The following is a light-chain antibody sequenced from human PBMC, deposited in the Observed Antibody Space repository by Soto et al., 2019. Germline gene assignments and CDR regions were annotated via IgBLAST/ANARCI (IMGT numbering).Light chain of an antibody. CDR2: DNS. Sequence: QSVLTQPPSVSGAPGQRVTISCTGSSSNIGSLYDVHWYQQLPGTAPKLLIYDNSNRPSGVPDRFSGSKSGTSASLAITGLQAEDEADYYCCSYVDTDTWVFGGGTKVTVL. V-gene: IGLV1-40*01. J-gene: IGLJ3*02. CDR3: CSYVDTDTWV. CDR1: SSNIGSLYD.